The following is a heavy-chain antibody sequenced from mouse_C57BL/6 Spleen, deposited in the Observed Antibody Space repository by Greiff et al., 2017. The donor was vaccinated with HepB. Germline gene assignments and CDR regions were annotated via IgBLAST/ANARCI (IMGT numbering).Heavy chain of an antibody. CDR2: INPSTGGT. V-gene: IGHV1-42*01. CDR1: GYSFTGYY. D-gene: IGHD1-1*01. CDR3: ARGDYGSRGGFAY. Sequence: EVKLQESGPELVKPGASVKISCKASGYSFTGYYMNWVKQSPEKSLEWIGEINPSTGGTTYNQKFKAKATLTVDKSSSTAYMQLKSLTSEDSAVYYCARGDYGSRGGFAYWGQGTLVTVSA. J-gene: IGHJ3*01.